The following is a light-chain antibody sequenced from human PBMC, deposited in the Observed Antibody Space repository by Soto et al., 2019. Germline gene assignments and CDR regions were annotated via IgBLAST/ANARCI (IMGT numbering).Light chain of an antibody. J-gene: IGKJ2*01. CDR2: GAS. CDR3: QQYNNWPPYT. CDR1: QSVSSN. V-gene: IGKV3-15*01. Sequence: EIVMTQSPATLSVSPGERATLSCRASQSVSSNLAWYQQKPGQAPRLLIYGASTRATGIPARFSGSGSGTEFTLTLSRLQSGDFAVYYCQQYNNWPPYTFGQGTKLEIK.